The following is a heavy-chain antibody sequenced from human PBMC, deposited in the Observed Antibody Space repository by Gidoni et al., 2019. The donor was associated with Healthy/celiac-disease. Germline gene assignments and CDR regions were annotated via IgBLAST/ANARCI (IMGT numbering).Heavy chain of an antibody. CDR2: ISGSGGST. J-gene: IGHJ4*02. CDR1: GFTFSSYA. V-gene: IGHV3-23*01. CDR3: AKDQGWEGIASD. D-gene: IGHD6-25*01. Sequence: EVQLLESGGGLVQPGGSLRLSCAASGFTFSSYAMSWVRQDPGKGLEWVSAISGSGGSTYYADSVKGRFTISRDNSKNTLYLQMNSLRAEDTAVYYCAKDQGWEGIASDWGQGTLVTVSS.